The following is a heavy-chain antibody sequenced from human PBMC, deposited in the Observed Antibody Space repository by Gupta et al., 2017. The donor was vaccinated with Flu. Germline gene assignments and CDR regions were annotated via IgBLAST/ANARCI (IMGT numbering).Heavy chain of an antibody. CDR1: SGSVSSSNC. Sequence: QLQLQHSVPGLARSSVTLSLTCAVSSGSVSSSNCWSRVRQPPGKGLAWIGEIYHSGSTNYNPSLKSRVTISVDKSKNQFSLKLSSVTAADTAVYYCARAHNGYCSSTSCSRGYSYGSLCWFDPWGQGTLVTVSS. V-gene: IGHV4-4*02. D-gene: IGHD2-2*01. J-gene: IGHJ5*02. CDR2: IYHSGST. CDR3: ARAHNGYCSSTSCSRGYSYGSLCWFDP.